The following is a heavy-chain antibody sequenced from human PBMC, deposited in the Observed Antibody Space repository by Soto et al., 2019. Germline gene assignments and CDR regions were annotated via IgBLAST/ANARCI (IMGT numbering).Heavy chain of an antibody. V-gene: IGHV1-8*01. CDR1: GYTFTSYD. CDR3: ARGVTPTYYDDSSGDCYWFDP. CDR2: MNPNSGNT. D-gene: IGHD3-22*01. J-gene: IGHJ5*02. Sequence: ASVKVSCKASGYTFTSYDINWVRQATGQGLEWMGWMNPNSGNTGYAQKFQGRVTMPRNTSISKAYMELSSLISEATAVYYWARGVTPTYYDDSSGDCYWFDPWGQGTVVTVSS.